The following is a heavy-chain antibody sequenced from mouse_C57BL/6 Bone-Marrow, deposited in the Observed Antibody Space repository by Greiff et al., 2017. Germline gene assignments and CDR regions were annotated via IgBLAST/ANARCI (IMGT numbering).Heavy chain of an antibody. CDR1: GYTFTSYW. Sequence: QVQLQQPGAELVKPGASVKVSCKASGYTFTSYWMHWVKQSPGQGLEWIGRIHPYDSDPNYNQKFKGKATLTVDKSSSTAYMQLSSLTSEDSAVYYCARRPGFAYGGEGALGSVAA. J-gene: IGHJ3*01. CDR3: ARRPGFAY. V-gene: IGHV1-74*01. D-gene: IGHD1-2*01. CDR2: IHPYDSDP.